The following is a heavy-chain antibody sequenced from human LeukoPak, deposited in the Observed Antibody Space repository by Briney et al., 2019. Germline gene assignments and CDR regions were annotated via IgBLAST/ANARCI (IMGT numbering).Heavy chain of an antibody. V-gene: IGHV3-23*01. CDR3: AKDFTDYGDSYFDY. CDR1: VFTFSSYS. J-gene: IGHJ4*02. CDR2: ISGSGGST. Sequence: PGGSLRLSCAASVFTFSSYSMSWVRQAPGKGLEWVSAISGSGGSTYYADSVKGRFTISRDNSKNTLYLQMNSLRAEDTAVYYCAKDFTDYGDSYFDYWGQGTLVTVSS. D-gene: IGHD4-17*01.